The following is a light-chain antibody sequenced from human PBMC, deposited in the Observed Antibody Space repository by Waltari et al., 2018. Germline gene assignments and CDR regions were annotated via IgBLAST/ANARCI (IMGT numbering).Light chain of an antibody. CDR2: RNN. CDR1: SSHLGSSY. V-gene: IGLV1-47*01. J-gene: IGLJ3*02. Sequence: QSVLTQPPSASGTPGQRVTISCSGSSSHLGSSYVYWYQQVPGTAPKLLIYRNNQRPSGVPDRFSGSKSGTSASLAISGLRSEDEADYYCEAWDDSLSVLVFGGGTKVTVL. CDR3: EAWDDSLSVLV.